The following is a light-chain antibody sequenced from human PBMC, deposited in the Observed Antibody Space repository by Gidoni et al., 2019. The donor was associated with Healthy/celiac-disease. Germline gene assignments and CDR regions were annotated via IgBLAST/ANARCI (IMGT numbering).Light chain of an antibody. CDR3: QQSSNWLT. Sequence: EIVLTQSPATLSLSPGERATLSCRASQSVSSYLAWYQQKPGQAPRLLIYDASNRATGIPARFSGSGSGTDFTLTISSLEPEDFAGYYCQQSSNWLTFGGGTKVEIK. CDR2: DAS. V-gene: IGKV3-11*01. J-gene: IGKJ4*01. CDR1: QSVSSY.